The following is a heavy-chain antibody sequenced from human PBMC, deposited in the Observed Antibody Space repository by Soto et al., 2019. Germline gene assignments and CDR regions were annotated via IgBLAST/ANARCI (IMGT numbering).Heavy chain of an antibody. V-gene: IGHV6-1*01. CDR2: TYYRSKWYN. D-gene: IGHD2-8*02. J-gene: IGHJ4*02. CDR3: ARDNIVWWGKEGAFYFDY. CDR1: GDSVSSNSAA. Sequence: SPTLSLTCAISGDSVSSNSAAWNWIRQSPSRGLEWLGRTYYRSKWYNDYAVSVKSRITINPDTSKNQFSLQLNSVTPEDTAVYYCARDNIVWWGKEGAFYFDYWGQGTLVTVSS.